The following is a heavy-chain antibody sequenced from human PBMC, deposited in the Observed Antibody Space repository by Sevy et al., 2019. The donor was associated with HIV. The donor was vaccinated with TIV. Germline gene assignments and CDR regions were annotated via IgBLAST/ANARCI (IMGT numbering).Heavy chain of an antibody. D-gene: IGHD3-3*01. V-gene: IGHV1-18*01. CDR3: ARGYYDFWSGYYRSDAFDR. J-gene: IGHJ3*01. CDR2: ISAYNGDT. CDR1: GYTFTSYG. Sequence: ASVKVSCKASGYTFTSYGISWVRQAPGQGLEWMGWISAYNGDTNYAQKLQGRVTMTTDTSTSTAYMELTSLRSDDTDVYFCARGYYDFWSGYYRSDAFDRWGQGTRVTVSS.